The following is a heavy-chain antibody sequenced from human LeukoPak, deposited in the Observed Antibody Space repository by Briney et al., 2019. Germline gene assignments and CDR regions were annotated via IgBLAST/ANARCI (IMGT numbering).Heavy chain of an antibody. CDR1: GYTFTSHG. D-gene: IGHD4-23*01. CDR3: ARDRTTVVTRGDAFDI. Sequence: ASVKVSCKASGYTFTSHGISWVRQAPGQGLEWMGWISTYNGNTNYAQKLQGRVTMTTDTSTSTAYMELRSLRSDDTAVYYCARDRTTVVTRGDAFDIWGQGTMVTVSS. V-gene: IGHV1-18*01. J-gene: IGHJ3*02. CDR2: ISTYNGNT.